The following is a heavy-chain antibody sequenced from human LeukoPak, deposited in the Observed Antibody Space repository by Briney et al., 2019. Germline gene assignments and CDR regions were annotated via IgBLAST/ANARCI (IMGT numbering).Heavy chain of an antibody. V-gene: IGHV1-46*01. D-gene: IGHD4-23*01. CDR3: ARHDLGGNSPFDY. J-gene: IGHJ4*02. CDR1: GYTFTNYY. CDR2: INPSGSST. Sequence: GASVKVSFKTFGYTFTNYYMHWVRQAPGQGLEWMGIINPSGSSTTYAQKFQGRVTMTRDTSTSTDFMELSSLRSEDTAVYYCARHDLGGNSPFDYWGQGTLVTVPS.